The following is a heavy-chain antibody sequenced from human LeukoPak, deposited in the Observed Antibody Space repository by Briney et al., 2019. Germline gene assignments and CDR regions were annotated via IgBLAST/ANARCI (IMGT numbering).Heavy chain of an antibody. CDR1: GYSISSGYY. CDR3: ARVLKWFGVDAFDI. D-gene: IGHD3-10*01. V-gene: IGHV4-38-2*01. Sequence: SETLSLTCAVSGYSISSGYYWGWIRQPPGKGLEWIGSIYHSGSTYYNPSLKGRVTISVDTSKNQFSLKLSSVTAADTAVYYCARVLKWFGVDAFDIWGRGTMVTVSS. J-gene: IGHJ3*02. CDR2: IYHSGST.